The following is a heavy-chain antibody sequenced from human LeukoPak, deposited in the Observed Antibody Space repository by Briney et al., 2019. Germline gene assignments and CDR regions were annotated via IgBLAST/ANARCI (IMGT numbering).Heavy chain of an antibody. J-gene: IGHJ4*01. CDR3: AKGIYSSGWSYFDC. CDR2: LSGSGITT. CDR1: GFTFSNSA. V-gene: IGHV3-23*01. D-gene: IGHD6-19*01. Sequence: PGGSLRLSCAASGFTFSNSAMSWVRQAPGKGLEWVSTLSGSGITTYYADSVKGRFTISRDNSKNTLYLRMNSLRAEDTAVYYCAKGIYSSGWSYFDCWGHGTLVTVSS.